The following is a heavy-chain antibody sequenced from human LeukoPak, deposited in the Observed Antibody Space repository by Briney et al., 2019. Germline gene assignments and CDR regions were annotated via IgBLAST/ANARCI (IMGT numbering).Heavy chain of an antibody. V-gene: IGHV3-23*01. Sequence: GGSLRLSCAASGFTFGTYAISWVRQAPGKGLEWVSAISGSGGTTYYADSVKGRFTISRDNSKNTLYLQMNSLRADDTAVYYCAKAYNTGWPRVWFDPWGQATLVTVSS. D-gene: IGHD6-19*01. CDR1: GFTFGTYA. J-gene: IGHJ5*02. CDR3: AKAYNTGWPRVWFDP. CDR2: ISGSGGTT.